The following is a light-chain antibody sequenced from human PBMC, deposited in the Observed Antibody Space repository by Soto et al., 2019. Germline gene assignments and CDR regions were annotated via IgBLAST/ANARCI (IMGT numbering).Light chain of an antibody. CDR3: KSYARSNPYA. V-gene: IGLV2-8*01. CDR1: KSDIGVYDF. Sequence: QSVLTQPPSASGSPGQSVTISCTGTKSDIGVYDFVSWYQHHPGKAPRLIIYEVVQRPSGVPDRFSGSKSGNTASLTVSGLQAADESDYFCKSYARSNPYAFGSGTKVTV. J-gene: IGLJ1*01. CDR2: EVV.